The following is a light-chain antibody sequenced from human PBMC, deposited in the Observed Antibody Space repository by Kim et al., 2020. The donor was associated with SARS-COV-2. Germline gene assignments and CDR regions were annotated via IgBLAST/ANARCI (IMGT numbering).Light chain of an antibody. V-gene: IGLV1-51*01. CDR1: TSNIESNS. CDR2: DNN. Sequence: QSVLTQPPSVSAASGQKVTISCSGSTSNIESNSVSWYEQFPGTAPKLLIYDNNKRPSGIPDRFSGSKSGTSATLGITGLQAGDEAEYYCGTWDSSLSAVVFGGGTKVTVL. CDR3: GTWDSSLSAVV. J-gene: IGLJ2*01.